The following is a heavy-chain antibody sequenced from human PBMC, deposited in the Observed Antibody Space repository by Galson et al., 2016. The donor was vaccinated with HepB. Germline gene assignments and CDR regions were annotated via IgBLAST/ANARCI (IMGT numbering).Heavy chain of an antibody. J-gene: IGHJ3*02. CDR3: ARPGYCSGSSCYVPFDI. CDR1: GFTFSSYW. V-gene: IGHV3-74*03. CDR2: INNDGSNT. Sequence: SLRLSCAASGFTFSSYWMNWVRQAPGKGLVWVPRINNDGSNTTYADSVKGRFTISRDNAENTLYLQMNSLRAEDTAVYYCARPGYCSGSSCYVPFDIWGQGTMATVSS. D-gene: IGHD2-15*01.